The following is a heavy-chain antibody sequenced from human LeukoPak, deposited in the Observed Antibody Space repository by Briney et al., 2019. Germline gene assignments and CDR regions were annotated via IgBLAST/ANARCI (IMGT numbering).Heavy chain of an antibody. CDR2: INQDGGA. CDR3: ARDPFCGGDCYQRGLGAFDI. V-gene: IGHV3-7*01. Sequence: GGSLRLSCAASGFPFSHSSMTWVRQVPGKGLEWVANINQDGGANYVDSVKGRFTISRNNAGNSLFLHMSSLRAEDTAVYFCARDPFCGGDCYQRGLGAFDIWGLGTMVIVSP. CDR1: GFPFSHSS. D-gene: IGHD2-21*02. J-gene: IGHJ3*02.